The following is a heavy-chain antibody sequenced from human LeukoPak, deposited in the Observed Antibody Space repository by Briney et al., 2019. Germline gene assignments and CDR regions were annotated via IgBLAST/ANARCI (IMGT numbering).Heavy chain of an antibody. CDR2: IYSSGNT. D-gene: IGHD7-27*01. V-gene: IGHV4-59*11. Sequence: NTSETLSLTCTVSGGSITSHNWNWIRQSPEKGLEWIGYIYSSGNTKNSPSLKSRVTISIDPSKNQFSLTLSSVTAADTAVYYCARSGAKAVVLGWFDPWGQGTLVTVSS. CDR3: ARSGAKAVVLGWFDP. J-gene: IGHJ5*02. CDR1: GGSITSHN.